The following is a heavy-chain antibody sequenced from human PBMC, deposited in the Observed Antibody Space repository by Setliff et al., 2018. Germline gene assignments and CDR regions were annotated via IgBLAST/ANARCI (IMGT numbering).Heavy chain of an antibody. CDR2: VYYSGDT. D-gene: IGHD7-27*01. V-gene: IGHV4-39*01. J-gene: IGHJ4*02. CDR3: ARHRPNLPFDA. Sequence: PSATLSLTCSVSGGSISNSDYYWDWIRPPPGKGLEWLGRVYYSGDTYYIPSLLSRVTISVDTSNNQFSLKLSSVTAADTSVYFCARHRPNLPFDAWGQGARVTVSS. CDR1: GGSISNSDYY.